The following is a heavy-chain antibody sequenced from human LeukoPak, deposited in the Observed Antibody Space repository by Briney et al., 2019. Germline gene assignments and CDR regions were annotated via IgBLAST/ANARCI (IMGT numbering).Heavy chain of an antibody. J-gene: IGHJ3*02. Sequence: GGSLRLSCAASGYTLSNYWMTWVRQAPEKGLEWVANIKYDGSEKQYVDSVKGRFIISRDNAKNSLFLQINSLRVEDTAMYYCTRDPVGSYGWGAFDIWGQGTMVTVSS. D-gene: IGHD3-16*02. CDR3: TRDPVGSYGWGAFDI. CDR1: GYTLSNYW. V-gene: IGHV3-7*01. CDR2: IKYDGSEK.